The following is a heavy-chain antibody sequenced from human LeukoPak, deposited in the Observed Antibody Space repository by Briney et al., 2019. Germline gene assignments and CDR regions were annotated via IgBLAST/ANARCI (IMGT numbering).Heavy chain of an antibody. D-gene: IGHD3-22*01. J-gene: IGHJ3*02. CDR1: GFTFSNYE. V-gene: IGHV3-48*03. CDR3: ASTYDRSGYPDAFDI. CDR2: ISSSGSTI. Sequence: PGGSLSLSCAVSGFTFSNYEMNWVRQAPGKGLEWVSYISSSGSTIYYADSVKGRFTISRDNAKNSLYLQMSRLRAEDTALYYCASTYDRSGYPDAFDIWGQGTMVTVSS.